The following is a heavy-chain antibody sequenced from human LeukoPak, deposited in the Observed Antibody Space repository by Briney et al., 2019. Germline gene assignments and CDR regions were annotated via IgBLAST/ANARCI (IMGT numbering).Heavy chain of an antibody. D-gene: IGHD5-24*01. J-gene: IGHJ4*02. Sequence: GGSLRPSCAASGFTFSDYYMSWIRQAPGKGLEWVSYISSSGSTIYYTDSVKSRFTISRDNAKNSLYLRMDSMGAEDTAVDYCARGDGYNNEWGQGTLVTVSS. CDR1: GFTFSDYY. CDR2: ISSSGSTI. V-gene: IGHV3-11*01. CDR3: ARGDGYNNE.